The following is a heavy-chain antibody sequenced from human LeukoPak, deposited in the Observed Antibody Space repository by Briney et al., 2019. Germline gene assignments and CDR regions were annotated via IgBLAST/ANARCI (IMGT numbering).Heavy chain of an antibody. Sequence: PGGSLRLSCAASGFTFSSSAMSWVRQAPGKGLEWVSAISGSGGNTYYADSVKGRFTISRDSSKNTLCLQMNSLRVEDTAIYYCAKYTGGSTVTRGFDYWGQGTLVTVSS. CDR2: ISGSGGNT. V-gene: IGHV3-23*01. CDR1: GFTFSSSA. J-gene: IGHJ4*02. CDR3: AKYTGGSTVTRGFDY. D-gene: IGHD4-17*01.